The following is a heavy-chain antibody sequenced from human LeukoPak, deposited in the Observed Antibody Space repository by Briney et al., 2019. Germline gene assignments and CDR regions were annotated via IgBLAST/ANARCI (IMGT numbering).Heavy chain of an antibody. J-gene: IGHJ6*03. V-gene: IGHV4-39*07. CDR3: ARGNSNSFECLYYMDA. CDR2: IDYSGST. D-gene: IGHD4-11*01. CDR1: AVSISSISYY. Sequence: SETLSLTCTVSAVSISSISYYWGCIRQPPGKGLEWIGSIDYSGSTYYKPSLKSRVTISVDTSTNQFSLKLSSGTAADAAGYFCARGNSNSFECLYYMDAWGNGTTVTVSS.